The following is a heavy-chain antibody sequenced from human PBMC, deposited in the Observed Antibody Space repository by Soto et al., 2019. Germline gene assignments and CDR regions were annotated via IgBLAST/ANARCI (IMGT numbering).Heavy chain of an antibody. D-gene: IGHD3-3*01. CDR2: ISSSSSYI. V-gene: IGHV3-21*01. CDR3: ARGRYDFWSGYYTHAFDI. J-gene: IGHJ3*02. Sequence: GGSLRLSCAASGFTFSSYSMNWVRQAPGKGLEWVSSISSSSSYIYYADSVKGRFTISRDNAKNSLYLQMNSLRAEDTAVYYCARGRYDFWSGYYTHAFDIWGQGTMVTVSS. CDR1: GFTFSSYS.